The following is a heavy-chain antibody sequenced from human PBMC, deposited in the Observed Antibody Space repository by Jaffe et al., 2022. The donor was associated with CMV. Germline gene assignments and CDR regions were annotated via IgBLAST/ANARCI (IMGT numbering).Heavy chain of an antibody. Sequence: QVQLVESGGGVVQPGRSLRLSCAASGFTFGSYAMHWVRQAPGKGLEWVAVIWYDGNNKYYADSVKGRFTISRDNSKNTLYLQVNSLSAEDTALYYCAREQATTVIDYWGQGTLVTVSS. J-gene: IGHJ4*02. CDR1: GFTFGSYA. CDR2: IWYDGNNK. D-gene: IGHD1-1*01. V-gene: IGHV3-33*01. CDR3: AREQATTVIDY.